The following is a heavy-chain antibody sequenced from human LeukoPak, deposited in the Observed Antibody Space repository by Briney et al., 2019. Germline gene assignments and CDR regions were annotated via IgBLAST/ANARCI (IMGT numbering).Heavy chain of an antibody. D-gene: IGHD5-18*01. CDR2: ISGSGGNT. V-gene: IGHV3-23*01. J-gene: IGHJ4*02. CDR1: GFTFSSYA. Sequence: GGSLRLSCAASGFTFSSYAMSWVRQAPGKGLEWVSSISGSGGNTYYADSVKGRFTISRDNSKNTLYVQMNSLRAEDTAVYYCAKDGWGQVWKNWGQGTLVTVSS. CDR3: AKDGWGQVWKN.